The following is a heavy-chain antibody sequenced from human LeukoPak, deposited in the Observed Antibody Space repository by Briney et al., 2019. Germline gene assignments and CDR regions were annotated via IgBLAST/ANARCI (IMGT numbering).Heavy chain of an antibody. J-gene: IGHJ4*02. D-gene: IGHD3-22*01. Sequence: ASVKVSCKASGHTFTSYDINWVRQATGQGLEWMGWMNPNSGNTGYAQKFQGRVTMTRNTSISTAYMELSSLRSEDTAVYYCARGPDYYDSSGYYFPYFYGFPYYSDYWGQGTLVTVSS. V-gene: IGHV1-8*01. CDR3: ARGPDYYDSSGYYFPYFYGFPYYSDY. CDR1: GHTFTSYD. CDR2: MNPNSGNT.